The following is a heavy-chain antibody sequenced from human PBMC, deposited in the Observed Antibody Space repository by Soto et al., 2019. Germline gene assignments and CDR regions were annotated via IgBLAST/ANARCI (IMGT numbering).Heavy chain of an antibody. Sequence: QVQLVQSGAEVKKPGASVKVSCKASGYTFTGYYMHWVRQAPGQGLEWMGWINPNSGGTKYAQKFKDWVTMTRDTSISTAYMELSRRKSDDTAVYYCARAGPVVIIAATPFDSWGQGKLVTVSS. CDR1: GYTFTGYY. V-gene: IGHV1-2*04. CDR2: INPNSGGT. J-gene: IGHJ4*02. D-gene: IGHD2-15*01. CDR3: ARAGPVVIIAATPFDS.